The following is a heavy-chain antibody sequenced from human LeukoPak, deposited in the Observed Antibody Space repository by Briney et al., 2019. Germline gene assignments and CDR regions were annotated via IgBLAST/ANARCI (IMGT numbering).Heavy chain of an antibody. CDR1: GYSISSGYY. Sequence: SETLSLTCVVSGYSISSGYYWGRIRQPPGKGREWIGNIYNTGSTYYNPSLQSRVTISKDTSKTQFSLKVTSVTAADTAVYYCGREVGYSNYDSHWGQGTLVTVSS. V-gene: IGHV4-38-2*02. CDR2: IYNTGST. J-gene: IGHJ4*02. CDR3: GREVGYSNYDSH. D-gene: IGHD4-11*01.